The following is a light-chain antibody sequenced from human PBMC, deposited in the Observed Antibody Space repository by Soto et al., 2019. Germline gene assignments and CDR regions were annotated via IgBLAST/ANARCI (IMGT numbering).Light chain of an antibody. Sequence: EIVLTQSPATLSLSPGERATLSCRASQSVSSYLAWYQQKPGQAPRLLIYDASNRATGIPARFSGSGSGTALTLTIISLEPEDFAVYYCQQRSNWPPLTFGGGTKVEIK. CDR2: DAS. CDR1: QSVSSY. J-gene: IGKJ4*01. CDR3: QQRSNWPPLT. V-gene: IGKV3-11*01.